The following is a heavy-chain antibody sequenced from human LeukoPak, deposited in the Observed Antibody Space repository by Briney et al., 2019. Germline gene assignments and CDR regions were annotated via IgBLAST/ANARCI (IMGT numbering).Heavy chain of an antibody. CDR2: IYPGDSDT. V-gene: IGHV5-51*01. Sequence: GESLKISCKGSGYSFTSYWIGWVRQMPGKGLEWMGIIYPGDSDTRYSPSFQGQVTISADKSISTAYLQWSSLKASDTAMYYCARLFDGGYCSGGSCYYFDYWGQGTLVTVSS. CDR1: GYSFTSYW. CDR3: ARLFDGGYCSGGSCYYFDY. D-gene: IGHD2-15*01. J-gene: IGHJ4*02.